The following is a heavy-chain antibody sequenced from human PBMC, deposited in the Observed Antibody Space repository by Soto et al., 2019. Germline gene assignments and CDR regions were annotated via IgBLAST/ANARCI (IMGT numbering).Heavy chain of an antibody. CDR2: IIPILGIA. CDR1: GGTFSSYT. V-gene: IGHV1-69*02. Sequence: SVKVSCKASGGTFSSYTISWVRQAPGQGLEWMGRIIPILGIANYAQKFQGRVTITADKSTSTAYMELSSLRSEDTAVYYCAREYGSGSYYNYYYYYHYMDVWGKGTTVTVSS. D-gene: IGHD3-10*01. J-gene: IGHJ6*03. CDR3: AREYGSGSYYNYYYYYHYMDV.